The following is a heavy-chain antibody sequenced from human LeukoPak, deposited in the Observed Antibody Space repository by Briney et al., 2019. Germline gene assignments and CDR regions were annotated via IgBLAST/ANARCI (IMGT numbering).Heavy chain of an antibody. CDR2: VSAYNGNT. J-gene: IGHJ4*02. CDR3: ARVGEGIAAAGIIDY. CDR1: GYTFTSYG. D-gene: IGHD6-13*01. V-gene: IGHV1-18*01. Sequence: GASVKVSCKASGYTFTSYGISWVRQAPGQGLEWMGWVSAYNGNTNYAQKLQGRVTMTTDTSTSTAYMELRSLRSDDTAVYYCARVGEGIAAAGIIDYWGQGTLVTVSS.